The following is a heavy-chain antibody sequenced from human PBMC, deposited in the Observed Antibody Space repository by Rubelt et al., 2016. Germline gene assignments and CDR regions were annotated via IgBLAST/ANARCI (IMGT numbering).Heavy chain of an antibody. CDR1: GYTFTGYY. CDR2: INPIFGTA. Sequence: QVQLVQSGAEVKKPGASVKVSCKASGYTFTGYYMHWVRQAPGQGLEWMGWINPIFGTANYAQKFQGAVTITGDQSTSTAYMGLSSRGSEDTAVYYCAREQQLVGGWFDPWGQGTLVTVSS. D-gene: IGHD6-13*01. J-gene: IGHJ5*02. V-gene: IGHV1-69*01. CDR3: AREQQLVGGWFDP.